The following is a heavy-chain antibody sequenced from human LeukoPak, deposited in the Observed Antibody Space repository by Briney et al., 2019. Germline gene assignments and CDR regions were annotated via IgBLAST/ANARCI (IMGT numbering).Heavy chain of an antibody. V-gene: IGHV4-39*01. J-gene: IGHJ4*02. CDR2: IYYSGNT. CDR3: ARQTGSGLFILP. Sequence: SETLSLTCTVSGVSISSSNSYWGWIRQPPGKELEWIGSIYYSGNTYYNASLKSQVSISIDTSKNQFSLRLTSVTAADTAVYYCARQTGSGLFILPGGQGTLVTVSS. D-gene: IGHD3/OR15-3a*01. CDR1: GVSISSSNSY.